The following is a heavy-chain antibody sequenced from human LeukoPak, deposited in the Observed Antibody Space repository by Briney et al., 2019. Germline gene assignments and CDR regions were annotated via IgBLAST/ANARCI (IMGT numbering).Heavy chain of an antibody. J-gene: IGHJ3*02. CDR2: ISGSGGST. Sequence: PGGSLRLSCAASGFTFSSYAMSWVRQAPGKGLEWVSAISGSGGSTYYADSVKGRFTISRDNSKTTLYLQMNSLRAEDTAVYYCARENWEIDAFDIWGQGTMVTVSS. CDR1: GFTFSSYA. D-gene: IGHD7-27*01. CDR3: ARENWEIDAFDI. V-gene: IGHV3-23*01.